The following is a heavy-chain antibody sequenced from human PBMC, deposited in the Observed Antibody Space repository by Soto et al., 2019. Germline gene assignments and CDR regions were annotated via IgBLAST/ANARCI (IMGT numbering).Heavy chain of an antibody. CDR1: GFTFGDHT. Sequence: SGGSLRLSCTTSGFTFGDHTMNWVRQAPGKGLEWVGFIRRRVYSGTTEYAASVKGRFTISRDDSKSIAYLQMNSLRTDDTAVYYCTRGTQQWLDAFDLWGQGTMVTVSS. D-gene: IGHD6-19*01. CDR2: IRRRVYSGTT. J-gene: IGHJ3*01. V-gene: IGHV3-49*04. CDR3: TRGTQQWLDAFDL.